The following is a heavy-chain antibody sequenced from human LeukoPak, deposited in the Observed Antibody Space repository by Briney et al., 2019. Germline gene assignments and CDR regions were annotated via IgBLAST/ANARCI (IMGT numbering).Heavy chain of an antibody. CDR2: ITRSSNCI. D-gene: IGHD3-22*01. CDR1: GFTFSSYS. Sequence: GGSLRLSCVASGFTFSSYSLNWVRQAPGKGLEWVSSITRSSNCIYYADSVKGRFTISRDNAKNTLNLQMNSLSAEDTAVYYCARDLGQYYDTSDNWFDPWGQGTLVTVSS. J-gene: IGHJ5*02. V-gene: IGHV3-21*01. CDR3: ARDLGQYYDTSDNWFDP.